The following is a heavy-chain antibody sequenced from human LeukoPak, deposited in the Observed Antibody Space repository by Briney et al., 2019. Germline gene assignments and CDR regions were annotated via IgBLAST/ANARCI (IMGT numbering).Heavy chain of an antibody. CDR2: INPNSGDT. J-gene: IGHJ4*02. CDR3: AREDSSSWAIDF. Sequence: ASVKVSCKASGYTFTDYYMHWVRLAPGQGLEWMGWINPNSGDTNYAEKFQGRVTMTRGTSISTAYMEVSSLRSDDTAVYYCAREDSSSWAIDFWGQGTLVTVSS. D-gene: IGHD6-6*01. CDR1: GYTFTDYY. V-gene: IGHV1-2*02.